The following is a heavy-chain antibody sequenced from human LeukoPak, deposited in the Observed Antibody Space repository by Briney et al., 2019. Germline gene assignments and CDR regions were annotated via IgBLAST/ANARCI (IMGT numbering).Heavy chain of an antibody. V-gene: IGHV3-15*01. J-gene: IGHJ4*02. CDR2: IKSKTDGGTT. CDR3: TTAFWELPHRGLFDY. D-gene: IGHD1-26*01. CDR1: GFTFSNAW. Sequence: GGSLRLSCAASGFTFSNAWMSWVRQAPGKGLEWVGRIKSKTDGGTTDYAAPVKGRFTISRDDSKNTLYLQMNSLKTEDTAVYYSTTAFWELPHRGLFDYWGQGTLVTVSS.